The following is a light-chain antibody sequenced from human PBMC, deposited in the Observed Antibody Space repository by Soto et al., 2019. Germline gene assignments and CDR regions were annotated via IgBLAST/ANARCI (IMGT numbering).Light chain of an antibody. J-gene: IGKJ1*01. CDR3: QQYGGSPPT. CDR1: QSISSNY. CDR2: DAS. V-gene: IGKV3-20*01. Sequence: EIVLTQSPGTLSLSPGERATLSCRASQSISSNYLAWYQQTPGQAPRLLIYDASSRAAGIPARLSGSGSGTDIHLTISRLEPEDFGVYYFQQYGGSPPTFGQGNKLDIK.